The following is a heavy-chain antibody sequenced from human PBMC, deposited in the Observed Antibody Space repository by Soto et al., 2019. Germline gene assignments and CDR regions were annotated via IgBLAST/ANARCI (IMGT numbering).Heavy chain of an antibody. CDR3: ARESEDLTSNFDY. V-gene: IGHV3-21*06. CDR2: ISSTTNYI. J-gene: IGHJ4*02. Sequence: EVQLVESGGGLVKPGGSLRLSCAASGFTFTRYSMNWVRQAPGKGLEWVSSISSTTNYIYYGDSMKGRFTISRDNAKNSRYLEMNSLRAKNTAVYYCARESEDLTSNFDYWGQGTLVTVSS. CDR1: GFTFTRYS.